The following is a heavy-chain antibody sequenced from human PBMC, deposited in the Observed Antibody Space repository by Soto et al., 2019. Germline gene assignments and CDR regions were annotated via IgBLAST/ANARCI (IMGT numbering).Heavy chain of an antibody. Sequence: EVQLVESGGVVVQPEGSLRLSCAASGFTFDDYTMHWIRQAPGKGLEWVSLISWDGSGTYYADSVKGRFTISRDNSKNSLYLQMNSLRTQDTALYYCAKDFYYGSGSYTGSGAFDIWGQGTMVTVSS. CDR3: AKDFYYGSGSYTGSGAFDI. D-gene: IGHD3-10*01. CDR1: GFTFDDYT. CDR2: ISWDGSGT. J-gene: IGHJ3*02. V-gene: IGHV3-43*01.